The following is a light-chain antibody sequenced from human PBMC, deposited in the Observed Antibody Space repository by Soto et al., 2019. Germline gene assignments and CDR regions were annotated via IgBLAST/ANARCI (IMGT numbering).Light chain of an antibody. CDR2: EVS. J-gene: IGLJ2*01. Sequence: QSALTQPASVSGSPGQSITISCTGTSSDVGGYKYVSWYQQHPGKAPKLMIYEVSNRPAGVSNRFSGSKSCNTASLTISGLQAEDEADYYCSSYTSTTKVFGGGTKVTVL. V-gene: IGLV2-14*01. CDR1: SSDVGGYKY. CDR3: SSYTSTTKV.